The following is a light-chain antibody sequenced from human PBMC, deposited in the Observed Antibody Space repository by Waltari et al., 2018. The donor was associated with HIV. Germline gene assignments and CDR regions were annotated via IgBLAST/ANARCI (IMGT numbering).Light chain of an antibody. Sequence: QSALTQPASVSGSPGQSIPISCAGTGAAIGASNYVAWYQKLPDSVPKLIIYDVTSRPSGISDRFSASKSGNAASLTISGLQAEDEGDYYCSSYTTFNTVIFGGGTKLTVL. CDR2: DVT. CDR1: GAAIGASNY. J-gene: IGLJ2*01. V-gene: IGLV2-14*03. CDR3: SSYTTFNTVI.